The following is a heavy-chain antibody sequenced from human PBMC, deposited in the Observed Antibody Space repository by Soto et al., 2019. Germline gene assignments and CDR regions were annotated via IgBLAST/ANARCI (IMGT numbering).Heavy chain of an antibody. CDR1: GYTFIRYG. CDR3: ARGGYYDNSWGKLSHYGLDV. CDR2: ISPYNDHT. V-gene: IGHV1-18*01. D-gene: IGHD3-16*01. J-gene: IGHJ6*02. Sequence: QVQLAQSTGEVKKPGASVRVSCKATGYTFIRYGIAWVRQAPGQGFEWMGWISPYNDHTVYAQKFQGRVTMTADTSTRTVYMNLRGLKSDDTPVYYCARGGYYDNSWGKLSHYGLDVWGQGTSVSVSS.